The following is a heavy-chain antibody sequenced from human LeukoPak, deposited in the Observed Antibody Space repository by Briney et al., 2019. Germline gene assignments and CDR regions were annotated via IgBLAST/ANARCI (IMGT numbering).Heavy chain of an antibody. J-gene: IGHJ6*02. V-gene: IGHV3-15*01. Sequence: GGSLRLSCAASGFTFTNAWMSWVRQAPGKGLEWIGRIKSKTDGGTTDYTAPVKGRFTISRDDSKNTLYLQMNSLKTEDTAVYFCTTGPFDYYGSASYLANGMDVWGQGTTVTVSS. CDR2: IKSKTDGGTT. CDR3: TTGPFDYYGSASYLANGMDV. CDR1: GFTFTNAW. D-gene: IGHD3-10*01.